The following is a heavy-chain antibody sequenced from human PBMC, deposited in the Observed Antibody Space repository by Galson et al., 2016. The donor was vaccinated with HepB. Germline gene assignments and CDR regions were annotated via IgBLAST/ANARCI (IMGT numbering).Heavy chain of an antibody. CDR1: GFTVSSTY. Sequence: SLRLSCAASGFTVSSTYMSWVRQAPGKGLEWVSVIYRGGRTYYADPVKGRFTISRDNSKDTLYLQMNSLRAEDTAVYYGASDNARQLIFFDYWGQGTLVTVSS. J-gene: IGHJ4*02. V-gene: IGHV3-53*01. CDR2: IYRGGRT. CDR3: ASDNARQLIFFDY. D-gene: IGHD2-2*01.